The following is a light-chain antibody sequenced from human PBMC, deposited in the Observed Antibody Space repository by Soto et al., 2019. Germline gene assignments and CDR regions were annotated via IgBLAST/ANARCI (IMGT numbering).Light chain of an antibody. Sequence: DIQMTHSPSSLSASVGDRVTITCRASQSITSYLNWYQQKPGKDPKLLSYAASSLQSGVLSRFSGSGSGTDFTLTISSLHPEDFGTYYCQQSYSTPQTFGQGTKVEIK. CDR3: QQSYSTPQT. J-gene: IGKJ1*01. CDR1: QSITSY. V-gene: IGKV1-39*01. CDR2: AAS.